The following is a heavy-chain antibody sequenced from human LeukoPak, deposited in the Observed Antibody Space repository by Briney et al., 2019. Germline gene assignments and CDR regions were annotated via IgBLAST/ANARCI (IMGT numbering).Heavy chain of an antibody. CDR1: GFTFSRYW. V-gene: IGHV3-74*01. CDR2: ISTDGSST. Sequence: GGSLRLSCAASGFTFSRYWMHWLRQAPGKGPVWVSRISTDGSSTSYADSVKGRFTISRDNGKNTLYLQLNSLRAEDTAVYYCAKGAMPYYDGSGYNYFDYWGQGTPVTVSS. D-gene: IGHD3-22*01. CDR3: AKGAMPYYDGSGYNYFDY. J-gene: IGHJ4*02.